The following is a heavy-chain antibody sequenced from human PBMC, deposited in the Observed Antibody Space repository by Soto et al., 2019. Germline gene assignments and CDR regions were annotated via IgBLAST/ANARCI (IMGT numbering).Heavy chain of an antibody. V-gene: IGHV3-48*03. CDR3: ARDTWAGGGSLPFDY. Sequence: GGSLRLSCAASGFTFSSYEMNGVRQAPGKGLEWVSYISSSGSSIYYADSVKGRFTISRDNAKNSVYLQMNSLRAEDTAVYYCARDTWAGGGSLPFDYWGQGTLVTVSS. CDR2: ISSSGSSI. D-gene: IGHD2-15*01. CDR1: GFTFSSYE. J-gene: IGHJ4*02.